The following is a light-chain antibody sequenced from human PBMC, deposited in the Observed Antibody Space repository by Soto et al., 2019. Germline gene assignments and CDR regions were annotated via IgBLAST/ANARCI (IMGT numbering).Light chain of an antibody. V-gene: IGLV1-44*01. Sequence: QSVLTQPPSASGTPGQRVTISCSGSSSNIGSNTVNWYQQLPGTAPKLLIYGNHQRLSGVPDRFSGSKSGTSASLAISGLQSEDEAQYYCATWDDSLNGYWVFGGGTKLTVL. CDR2: GNH. J-gene: IGLJ3*02. CDR1: SSNIGSNT. CDR3: ATWDDSLNGYWV.